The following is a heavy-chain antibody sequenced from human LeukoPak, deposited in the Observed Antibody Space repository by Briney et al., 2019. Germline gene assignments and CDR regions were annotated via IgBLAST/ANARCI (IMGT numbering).Heavy chain of an antibody. J-gene: IGHJ4*02. D-gene: IGHD6-19*01. Sequence: PGGSLRLSCAASGFTFGSYAMSWVRQAPGKGLEWVASLSGSGYTTDYADSVKGRFTISRDNSRNTLYLQMSSLRAEDTAVYYCAKGGIAVAKSFDYWGQGTLVTVSS. CDR1: GFTFGSYA. CDR3: AKGGIAVAKSFDY. V-gene: IGHV3-23*01. CDR2: LSGSGYTT.